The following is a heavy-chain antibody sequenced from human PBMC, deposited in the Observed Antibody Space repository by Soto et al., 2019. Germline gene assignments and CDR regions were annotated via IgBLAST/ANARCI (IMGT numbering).Heavy chain of an antibody. J-gene: IGHJ3*02. CDR1: GGTFNNCT. CDR3: ARSSGYGDSSEGLDI. D-gene: IGHD4-17*01. CDR2: IIPIFGIT. V-gene: IGHV1-69*02. Sequence: QVQLVQSGAEVKKPGSSVRVSCKASGGTFNNCTISWVRQAPGQGLEWMVRIIPIFGITNYAQKFQGRVTITADKSTSTAYMELSSLRSEDTAVYYCARSSGYGDSSEGLDIWGQGTMVTVSS.